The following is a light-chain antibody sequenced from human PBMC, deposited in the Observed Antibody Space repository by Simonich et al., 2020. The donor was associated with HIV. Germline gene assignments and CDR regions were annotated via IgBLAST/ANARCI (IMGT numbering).Light chain of an antibody. CDR3: QQYYSTPIT. J-gene: IGKJ5*01. Sequence: DIVMTQSPDSLAVSLGERATIHCKSSPGFLYTSNNKNYLAWYQQKPGQPPKLRIYWASTRESGVPDRFRGSGSGTDFTLTISSLQAEDVAVYYCQQYYSTPITFGQGTRLEIK. V-gene: IGKV4-1*01. CDR2: WAS. CDR1: PGFLYTSNNKNY.